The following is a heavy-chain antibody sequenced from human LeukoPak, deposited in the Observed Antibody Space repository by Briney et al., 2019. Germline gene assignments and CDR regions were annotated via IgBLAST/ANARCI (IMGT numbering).Heavy chain of an antibody. CDR1: GYSFTSYW. J-gene: IGHJ4*02. Sequence: GESLKISCKGSGYSFTSYWIAWVRQMPGKGLEWMGVIYPGDSDTRYTPSLQGQVTISADKSVNTAYLQWGSLKASDTAMYYCARSGSYSRSSAGVYWGQGTLVTVSS. CDR2: IYPGDSDT. V-gene: IGHV5-51*01. CDR3: ARSGSYSRSSAGVY. D-gene: IGHD6-6*01.